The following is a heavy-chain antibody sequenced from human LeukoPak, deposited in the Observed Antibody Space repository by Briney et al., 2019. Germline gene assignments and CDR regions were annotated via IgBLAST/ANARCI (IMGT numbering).Heavy chain of an antibody. J-gene: IGHJ4*02. Sequence: GGSLRLSCAASGFTFSSYAMHWVRQAPGKGLEWVAFIRSDGSNKSYADSVKGRFTISRDNAKNSLYLQMNSLRAEDTAVYYCARGPLWEPRPIDYWGQGTLVTVSS. CDR2: IRSDGSNK. D-gene: IGHD1-14*01. V-gene: IGHV3-30*02. CDR1: GFTFSSYA. CDR3: ARGPLWEPRPIDY.